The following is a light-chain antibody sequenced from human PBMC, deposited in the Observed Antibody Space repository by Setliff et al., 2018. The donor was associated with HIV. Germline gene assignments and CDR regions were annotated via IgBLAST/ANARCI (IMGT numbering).Light chain of an antibody. CDR2: EVS. J-gene: IGLJ1*01. CDR1: SSDVGGYNY. V-gene: IGLV2-8*01. Sequence: QSVLAQPPATSGSPGQSVTISCTGTSSDVGGYNYVSWYQQHPGKAPKPMIYEVSKRPSRLPDRFSGSKAGNTASLTVSGLQAEDEADYYCISYTSRTPLYVFGTGTKVTVL. CDR3: ISYTSRTPLYV.